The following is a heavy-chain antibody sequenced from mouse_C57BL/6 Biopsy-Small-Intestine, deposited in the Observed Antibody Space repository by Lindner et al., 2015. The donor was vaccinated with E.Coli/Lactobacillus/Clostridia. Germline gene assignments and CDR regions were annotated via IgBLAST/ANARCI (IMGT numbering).Heavy chain of an antibody. D-gene: IGHD1-1*02. J-gene: IGHJ2*01. CDR1: GYTFTTYA. V-gene: IGHV1-84*02. CDR3: ARSPYCSGGSCYFDY. CDR2: INRGNVNT. Sequence: SVKVSCKASGYTFTTYAMHWVRQAPGQRLEWMGWINRGNVNTKYSQKFQGRVTITRDTSASTAYMELSSLRSEDTAVYYCARSPYCSGGSCYFDYWGQGTLVTVSS.